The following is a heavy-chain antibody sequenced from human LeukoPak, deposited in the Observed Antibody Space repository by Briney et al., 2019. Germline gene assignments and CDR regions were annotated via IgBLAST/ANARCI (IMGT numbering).Heavy chain of an antibody. CDR3: ARDSVADTIYYYYYGMDV. D-gene: IGHD2-21*01. Sequence: SQTLSLTCAISGDSVSSNSAAWNWIRQSPSRGLEWLGRTYYGSKWYNDYAVSVKSRITINPDTSKNQFSLQLNSVTPEDTAVYYCARDSVADTIYYYYYGMDVWGQGTTVTVSS. J-gene: IGHJ6*02. V-gene: IGHV6-1*01. CDR1: GDSVSSNSAA. CDR2: TYYGSKWYN.